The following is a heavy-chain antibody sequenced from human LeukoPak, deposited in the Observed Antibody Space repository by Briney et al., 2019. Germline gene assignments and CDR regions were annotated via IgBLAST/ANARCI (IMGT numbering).Heavy chain of an antibody. CDR1: GGSISSYY. J-gene: IGHJ5*02. V-gene: IGHV4-59*01. CDR3: AREHPLGRFDP. Sequence: SETLSLTCTVSGGSISSYYWSWIRQPPGKGLEWIGYIYYSGSTNYNPSLKSRVTISVDTSKNQFSLKLSSATAADTAVYYCAREHPLGRFDPWGQGTLVTVSS. D-gene: IGHD3-16*01. CDR2: IYYSGST.